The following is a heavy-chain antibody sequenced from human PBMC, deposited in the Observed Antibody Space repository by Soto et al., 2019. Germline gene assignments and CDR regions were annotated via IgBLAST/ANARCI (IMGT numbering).Heavy chain of an antibody. V-gene: IGHV5-51*01. CDR1: GYSFTRYW. CDR3: AIGNSYYYYYMDV. Sequence: GESLKISCKGSGYSFTRYWIGWVRQMPGKGLEWMGIIYPGDSDTRYSPSFQGQVTISADKSISTAYLQWSSLKASDTAMYYCAIGNSYYYYYMDVWGKGTTVTVSS. CDR2: IYPGDSDT. D-gene: IGHD1-7*01. J-gene: IGHJ6*03.